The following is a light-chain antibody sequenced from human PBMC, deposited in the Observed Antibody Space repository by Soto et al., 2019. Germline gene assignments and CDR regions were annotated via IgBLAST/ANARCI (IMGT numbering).Light chain of an antibody. V-gene: IGLV2-14*01. CDR1: SSDGGAYNY. Sequence: QSALTQPASVSGSPGQSITISCTGTSSDGGAYNYVSWYQQHPGKAPKLMIYEVSNRPSGGSNRFSGSKSGNTASLTISGLQAEDEADYYCSSYTSSSTLYVFGTGTKVTVL. CDR3: SSYTSSSTLYV. CDR2: EVS. J-gene: IGLJ1*01.